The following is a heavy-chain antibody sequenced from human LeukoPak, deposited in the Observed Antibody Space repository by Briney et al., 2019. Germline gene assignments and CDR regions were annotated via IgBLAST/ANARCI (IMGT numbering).Heavy chain of an antibody. D-gene: IGHD6-13*01. J-gene: IGHJ6*02. CDR1: GFTFSSYS. CDR2: SRNKASSYTT. V-gene: IGHV3-72*01. CDR3: ARERSIAPTGTGYYYYGMDV. Sequence: PGGSLRLSCEASGFTFSSYSMNWVRQAPGKGLEWVGRSRNKASSYTTDYAASVKGRFIISRDDPKNSLYLQMNSLKTEDTAVYYCARERSIAPTGTGYYYYGMDVWGQGTTVTVSS.